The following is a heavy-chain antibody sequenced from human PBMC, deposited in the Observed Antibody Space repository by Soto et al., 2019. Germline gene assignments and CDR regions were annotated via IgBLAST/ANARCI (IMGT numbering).Heavy chain of an antibody. CDR3: ASGGNWFDP. CDR2: MYYNGNI. D-gene: IGHD3-16*01. CDR1: EGSISNYY. Sequence: SETLSLTCNVSEGSISNYYWTWIRQSPEKGLEWIAYMYYNGNINYNPSLKSRATISIDTSKNQFSLTLKSVTAADTAVYYCASGGNWFDPWGQGVMVTVSS. V-gene: IGHV4-59*01. J-gene: IGHJ5*02.